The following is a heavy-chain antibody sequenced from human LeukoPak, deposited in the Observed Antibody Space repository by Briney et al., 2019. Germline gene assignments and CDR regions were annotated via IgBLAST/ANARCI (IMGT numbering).Heavy chain of an antibody. Sequence: SVKVSCNASGGTFTSYAISWVRQAPGQGLEWMGGIIPIFGTANYAQEFQDRVTITAEESTSTAYMELSSLRSEDTAVYYCAREVSSGCSYYFDYWGQGTLVTVS. J-gene: IGHJ4*02. CDR3: AREVSSGCSYYFDY. D-gene: IGHD6-19*01. CDR2: IIPIFGTA. V-gene: IGHV1-69*13. CDR1: GGTFTSYA.